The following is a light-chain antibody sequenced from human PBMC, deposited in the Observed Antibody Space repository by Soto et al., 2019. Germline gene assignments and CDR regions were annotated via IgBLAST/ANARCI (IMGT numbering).Light chain of an antibody. J-gene: IGLJ2*01. Sequence: QSALTQPASVSGSPGQSITISCTGTSSDVGGYTYVSWYQQHPGKAPKLMIYEASNQPSGVSNRFSGSKSGNTASLTISGLQAEDEADYYCSSPTSSSTLAVLFGGGTKLTVL. CDR1: SSDVGGYTY. CDR2: EAS. V-gene: IGLV2-14*01. CDR3: SSPTSSSTLAVL.